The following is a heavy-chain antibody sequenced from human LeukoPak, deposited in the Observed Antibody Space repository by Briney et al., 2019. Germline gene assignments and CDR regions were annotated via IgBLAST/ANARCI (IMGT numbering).Heavy chain of an antibody. J-gene: IGHJ4*02. CDR3: ARFRYCSGGSCYSGNYSDY. CDR2: IYPGDSDT. Sequence: RGESLKISCKGSGYSFTSYWIGWVRQMPGKGLEWMGIIYPGDSDTRYSPSFQGQVTISADKSISTAYLQWSSLKASDTAMYYCARFRYCSGGSCYSGNYSDYWGQGTLVTVSS. D-gene: IGHD2-15*01. CDR1: GYSFTSYW. V-gene: IGHV5-51*01.